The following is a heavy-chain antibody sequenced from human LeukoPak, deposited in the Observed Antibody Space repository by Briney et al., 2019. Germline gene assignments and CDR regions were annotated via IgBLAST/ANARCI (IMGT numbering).Heavy chain of an antibody. V-gene: IGHV3-11*06. Sequence: PGGSLRLSCAASGFTFSDYYMSWIRQAPGKGLEWVSYISSSSTYTNYADSVKGRFTISRDNAKNTAYLQMNSLRGEDTAVYFCARDWHYAMDVWGQGTTVTVSS. CDR2: ISSSSTYT. J-gene: IGHJ6*02. CDR3: ARDWHYAMDV. CDR1: GFTFSDYY.